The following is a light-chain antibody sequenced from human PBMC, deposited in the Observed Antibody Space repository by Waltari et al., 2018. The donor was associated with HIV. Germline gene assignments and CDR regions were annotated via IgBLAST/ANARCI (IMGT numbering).Light chain of an antibody. CDR2: EVS. V-gene: IGLV2-14*01. CDR3: SSYTSSSTVV. Sequence: QSALTQPASVSGSPGQSITISSTGTSSEVGGYNYVPWYQQHPGKAPKLMIYEVSNRPSGVSNRFSGSKSGNTASLTISGLQAEDEADYYCSSYTSSSTVVFGGGTKLTVL. CDR1: SSEVGGYNY. J-gene: IGLJ2*01.